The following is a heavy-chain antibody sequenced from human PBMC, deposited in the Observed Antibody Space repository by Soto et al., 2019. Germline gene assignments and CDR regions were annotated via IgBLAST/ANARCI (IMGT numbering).Heavy chain of an antibody. J-gene: IGHJ6*03. Sequence: SETLSLTCTVSGGSISSYYWSWIRQPPGKGLEWIGYIYYSGSTNYNPSLKSRVTISVDTSKNQFSLKLSSVTAADTAVYYCARHLVPTSYYDFWSGYYGALYYYYYMDVWGQGTTVTVSS. D-gene: IGHD3-3*01. V-gene: IGHV4-59*08. CDR1: GGSISSYY. CDR2: IYYSGST. CDR3: ARHLVPTSYYDFWSGYYGALYYYYYMDV.